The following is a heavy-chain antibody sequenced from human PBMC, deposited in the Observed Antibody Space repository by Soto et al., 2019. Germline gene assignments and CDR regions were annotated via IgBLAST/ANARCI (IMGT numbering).Heavy chain of an antibody. CDR2: ISNSGST. CDR3: ARGRCTNGVCPYYFDY. V-gene: IGHV4-59*11. J-gene: IGHJ4*02. D-gene: IGHD2-8*01. Sequence: SETLSLTCAVSGDSISSQYLSWIRQPPGKGLEWIGYISNSGSTYYNPSLKSRITMSADTSKNHFSLKLNSVTAADTAVYYCARGRCTNGVCPYYFDYWGQGTLVTVSS. CDR1: GDSISSQY.